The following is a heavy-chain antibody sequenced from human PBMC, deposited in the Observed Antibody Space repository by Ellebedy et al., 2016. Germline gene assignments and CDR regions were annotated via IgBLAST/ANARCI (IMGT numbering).Heavy chain of an antibody. D-gene: IGHD3-22*01. CDR2: ISSNGGST. J-gene: IGHJ4*02. CDR3: VKGGYYYDSSGFDY. CDR1: GFTFSSYA. V-gene: IGHV3-64D*06. Sequence: GGSLRLSCAASGFTFSSYAMHWVRQAPGKGLEYVSAISSNGGSTYYADSVKGRFTISRDNSKNTLYLQMSSLRAEDTAVYYCVKGGYYYDSSGFDYWGQGTLVTVSS.